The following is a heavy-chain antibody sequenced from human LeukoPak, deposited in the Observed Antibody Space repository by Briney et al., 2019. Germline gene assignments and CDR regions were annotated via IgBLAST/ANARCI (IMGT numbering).Heavy chain of an antibody. J-gene: IGHJ3*01. D-gene: IGHD3-22*01. CDR3: ARGIAMIK. V-gene: IGHV4-34*01. CDR1: GGSFSGYY. CDR2: INHSGST. Sequence: SETLSLTCAVYGGSFSGYYWSWIRQPPGKGLEWIGEINHSGSTNYNPSLKSRVTISVDTSKNQFSLKLSSVTAADTAVYYCARGIAMIKWGQGTMVTVSS.